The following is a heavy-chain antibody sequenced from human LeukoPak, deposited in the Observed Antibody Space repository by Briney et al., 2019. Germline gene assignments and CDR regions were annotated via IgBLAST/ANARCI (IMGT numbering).Heavy chain of an antibody. CDR1: GFSLSTIGVG. D-gene: IGHD6-19*01. Sequence: GSGPTLVNPTQTLTLNCTFSGFSLSTIGVGVGWIRQPPGKALEWLALLYWNDYKYYSPSLKSRLSITRDTSKNQVVLTLTNMDPVDTATYFCAHSRTSAWPTPYNYFDPWGQGTLVTVSS. J-gene: IGHJ5*02. CDR3: AHSRTSAWPTPYNYFDP. V-gene: IGHV2-5*01. CDR2: LYWNDYK.